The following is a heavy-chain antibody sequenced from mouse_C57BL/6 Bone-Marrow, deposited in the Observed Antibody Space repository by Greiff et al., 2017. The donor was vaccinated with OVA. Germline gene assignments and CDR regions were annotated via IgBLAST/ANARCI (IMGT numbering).Heavy chain of an antibody. CDR3: ARRWVYYFDY. V-gene: IGHV1-64*01. CDR2: IHPNSGST. D-gene: IGHD4-1*01. CDR1: GYTFTSYW. Sequence: VQLQQPGAELVKPGASVKLSCKASGYTFTSYWMHWVKQRPGQGLEWIGMIHPNSGSTNYNEKFKSKATLTVDKSSSTAYMELRSLTSEDTAVYYCARRWVYYFDYWGQGTTLTVSS. J-gene: IGHJ2*01.